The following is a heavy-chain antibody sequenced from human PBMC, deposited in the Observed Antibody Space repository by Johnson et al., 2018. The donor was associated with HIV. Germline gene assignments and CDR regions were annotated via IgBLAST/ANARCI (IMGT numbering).Heavy chain of an antibody. V-gene: IGHV3-23*04. D-gene: IGHD3-22*01. Sequence: VQLVESGGGVVQPGRSLRLSCAASGFTFSNYAMNWVRQAPGKGLEWVSAISGGGGGSTHYTDSVKGRLTISRDNSKNTLYLQTNSLRAEDTAVYYCAKGSYYDSRTYGYAFDIWGQGTMVTVSS. CDR1: GFTFSNYA. J-gene: IGHJ3*02. CDR2: ISGGGGGST. CDR3: AKGSYYDSRTYGYAFDI.